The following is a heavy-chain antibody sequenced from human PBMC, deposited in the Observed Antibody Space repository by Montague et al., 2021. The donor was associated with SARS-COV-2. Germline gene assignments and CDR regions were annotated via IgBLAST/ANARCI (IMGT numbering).Heavy chain of an antibody. V-gene: IGHV3-23*01. CDR3: ARDSVVLFGSGWGEQYYGMDV. D-gene: IGHD3-10*01. J-gene: IGHJ6*02. Sequence: SLSLSCAASGFTFRRYALTWVRQAPGKGLEWVSSISGSGGSRYYADSVKGRFTVSRDTSNNTLYLQMNSLRAEDTARYFCARDSVVLFGSGWGEQYYGMDVWGQGTAVIVSS. CDR2: ISGSGGSR. CDR1: GFTFRRYA.